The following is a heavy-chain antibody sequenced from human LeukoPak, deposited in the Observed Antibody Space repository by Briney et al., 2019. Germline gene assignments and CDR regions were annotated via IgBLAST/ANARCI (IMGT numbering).Heavy chain of an antibody. CDR1: GFTFSSSA. J-gene: IGHJ3*02. CDR2: ISGSGSGGST. D-gene: IGHD3-22*01. Sequence: PGXSLXXXCAASGFTFSSSAMSWVRQAPGKGLEWVSSISGSGSGGSTYYADSGKGRFTIARDNSKNTLYLQMNRLRAEDTGVCXXXXXXXXXXXSXYYFVGAFDIWGQGTMVTVSS. CDR3: XXXXXXXXXSXYYFVGAFDI. V-gene: IGHV3-23*01.